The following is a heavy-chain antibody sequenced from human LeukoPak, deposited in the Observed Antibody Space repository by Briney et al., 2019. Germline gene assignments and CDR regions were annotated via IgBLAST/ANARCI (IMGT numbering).Heavy chain of an antibody. CDR2: ISYDGSNK. CDR1: GFTFSSYA. J-gene: IGHJ4*02. D-gene: IGHD1-26*01. CDR3: ARDRREVIRYYFDN. Sequence: GGSLRLSCAASGFTFSSYAMHWVRQAPGKGLEWVAVISYDGSNKYYADSVKGRFTISRDNSKNTLYLQMNSLRAEDTAVYYCARDRREVIRYYFDNWGRGTLVTVSS. V-gene: IGHV3-30*01.